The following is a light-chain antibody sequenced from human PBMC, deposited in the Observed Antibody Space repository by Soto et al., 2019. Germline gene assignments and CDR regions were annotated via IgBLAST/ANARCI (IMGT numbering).Light chain of an antibody. CDR1: SSDVGGYNY. V-gene: IGLV2-14*01. CDR3: ISYTSSSTRV. J-gene: IGLJ1*01. Sequence: QSALTQPASVSGSPGQSITISCTGTSSDVGGYNYVSWYQQHPGKAPKLMIYDVSNRPSGVSNRFSGSKSANTASLTISGIQAEDEADYYCISYTSSSTRVFGTGTKVTVL. CDR2: DVS.